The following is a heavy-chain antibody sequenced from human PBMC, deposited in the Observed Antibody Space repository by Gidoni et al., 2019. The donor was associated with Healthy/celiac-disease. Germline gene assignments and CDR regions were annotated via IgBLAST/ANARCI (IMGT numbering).Heavy chain of an antibody. CDR2: IYHSGST. D-gene: IGHD6-6*01. V-gene: IGHV4-4*02. CDR3: ARGAREYSSSGYYYYYGMDV. Sequence: QVQLQESGPGLVKPSGTLSLTCTVSGGSISSSNWWSWVRQPPGKGLEWIGEIYHSGSTNYNPSLKSRVTISVDKSKNQFSLKLSSVTAADTAVYYCARGAREYSSSGYYYYYGMDVWGQGTTVTVSS. J-gene: IGHJ6*02. CDR1: GGSISSSNW.